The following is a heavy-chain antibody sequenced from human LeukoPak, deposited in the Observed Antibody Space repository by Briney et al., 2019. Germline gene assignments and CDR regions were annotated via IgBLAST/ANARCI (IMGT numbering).Heavy chain of an antibody. J-gene: IGHJ4*02. CDR2: INHSGST. CDR3: AGESREHCSSTSCYRLYFDY. D-gene: IGHD2-2*02. CDR1: GGSFSGYY. Sequence: ASETLSLTCAVYGGSFSGYYWSWIRQPPGKGLEWIGEINHSGSTNYNPSLKSRVTISVDTSKNQFSLKLSSVTAADTAVYYCAGESREHCSSTSCYRLYFDYWGQGTLVTVSS. V-gene: IGHV4-34*01.